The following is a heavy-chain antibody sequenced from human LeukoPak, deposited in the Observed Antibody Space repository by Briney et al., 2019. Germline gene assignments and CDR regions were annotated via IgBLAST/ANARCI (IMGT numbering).Heavy chain of an antibody. CDR3: ARHVVADWFDP. CDR2: INYSGST. J-gene: IGHJ5*02. D-gene: IGHD2-21*01. Sequence: SETLSLTCTVSGGSISSSSHYWGWIRQPPGKGLEWIGSINYSGSTQYNPSLKSRVTISVDTSKNQFSLKVRFLTAADTAVYYCARHVVADWFDPWGQGTLATVSS. V-gene: IGHV4-39*01. CDR1: GGSISSSSHY.